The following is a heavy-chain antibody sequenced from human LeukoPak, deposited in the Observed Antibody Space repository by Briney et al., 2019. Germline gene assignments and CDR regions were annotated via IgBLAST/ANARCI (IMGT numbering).Heavy chain of an antibody. J-gene: IGHJ4*02. D-gene: IGHD3-10*01. CDR3: AKSYGSGSYYTLDY. CDR1: GITFSSYS. CDR2: ISSSSTYI. Sequence: GGSLRLSCAATGITFSSYSMNWVRQAPGKGLEWVSSISSSSTYIHYADSVKGRFTISRDNAKNSLYLQMNSLRAEDTALYYCAKSYGSGSYYTLDYWGQGTLVTVSS. V-gene: IGHV3-21*04.